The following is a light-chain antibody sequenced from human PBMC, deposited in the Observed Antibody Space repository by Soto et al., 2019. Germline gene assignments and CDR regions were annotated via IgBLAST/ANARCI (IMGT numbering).Light chain of an antibody. CDR1: SSDVGGSNY. CDR3: SSYTSSNTLEV. J-gene: IGLJ1*01. Sequence: QSALIQPASVSGSPGQSITISCTGTSSDVGGSNYVSWYQHHPHRAPKLLIYEVSYRPSGVSNRFSGSKSDNTASLTISGLQAEDEADYYCSSYTSSNTLEVFGVGTKLIVL. CDR2: EVS. V-gene: IGLV2-14*01.